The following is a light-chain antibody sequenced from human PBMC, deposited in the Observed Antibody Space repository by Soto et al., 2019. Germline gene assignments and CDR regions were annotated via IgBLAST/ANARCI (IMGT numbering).Light chain of an antibody. CDR3: SSFAGSEGYV. Sequence: QSALAQPPSASGSPGQSVAISCTGTTSDGGGYNFVSWYQQHPGTAPKLIIYEDTKRPSGVPDRFSGAWSGNASSLIVSGLQAEDEDDYYCSSFAGSEGYVFGSGTKLTVL. J-gene: IGLJ1*01. CDR1: TSDGGGYNF. V-gene: IGLV2-8*01. CDR2: EDT.